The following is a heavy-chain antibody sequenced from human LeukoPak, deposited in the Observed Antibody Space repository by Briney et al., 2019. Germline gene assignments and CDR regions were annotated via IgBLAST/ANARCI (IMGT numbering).Heavy chain of an antibody. CDR2: IYRYGERT. CDR3: ARDAPQVPAAGVLAS. J-gene: IGHJ5*02. Sequence: PGGSLRLSCEASGFPVSGNFMNWVRQAPGKGLEWLAIIYRYGERTYYGDSVRGRFTFSRDISKNTLYLQMNGLRTEDTAMYYCARDAPQVPAAGVLASWGQGTLVTVSS. V-gene: IGHV3-53*01. CDR1: GFPVSGNF. D-gene: IGHD6-13*01.